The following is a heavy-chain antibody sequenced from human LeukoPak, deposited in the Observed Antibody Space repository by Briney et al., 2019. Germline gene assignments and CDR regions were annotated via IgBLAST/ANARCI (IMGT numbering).Heavy chain of an antibody. D-gene: IGHD4-17*01. CDR2: ISGSGGST. CDR1: GFTFSSYG. V-gene: IGHV3-23*01. Sequence: GGSLRLSCAASGFTFSSYGMSWVRQAPGKGQEWVSVISGSGGSTYYADSVKGRFTISRDNSKNTLYLQMNSLRAEDTAVYYCAKDHGHYGDYHDYWGQGTLVTVSS. J-gene: IGHJ4*02. CDR3: AKDHGHYGDYHDY.